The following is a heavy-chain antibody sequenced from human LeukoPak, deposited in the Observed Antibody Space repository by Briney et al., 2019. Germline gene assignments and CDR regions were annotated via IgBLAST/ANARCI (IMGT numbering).Heavy chain of an antibody. J-gene: IGHJ3*02. V-gene: IGHV5-51*01. CDR1: GYSFTTYW. CDR3: ARSRTYYNFWKSSPDAFDI. CDR2: VYPGDSET. D-gene: IGHD3-3*01. Sequence: GESLKISCTGSGYSFTTYWIVWVRQMPGKGLEWMGIVYPGDSETLYSPSFLGQVTISADKSISTAYLQLNSLQASDSAMYYCARSRTYYNFWKSSPDAFDIWGQGTMVSVS.